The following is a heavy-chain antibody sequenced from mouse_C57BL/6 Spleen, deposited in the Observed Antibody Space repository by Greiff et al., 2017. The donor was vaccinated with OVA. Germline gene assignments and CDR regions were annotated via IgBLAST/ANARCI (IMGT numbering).Heavy chain of an antibody. CDR2: ISNKANGYTT. D-gene: IGHD1-1*01. CDR1: GFTFTDYY. CDR3: ARYYYGSSFAY. J-gene: IGHJ3*01. V-gene: IGHV7-3*01. Sequence: EVQVVESGGGLVQPGGSLSLSCAASGFTFTDYYMSWVRQPPGKALEWLGFISNKANGYTTEYSASVKGRFTISRDNSQSILYLQMNALRAEDSATYYCARYYYGSSFAYWGQGTLVTVSA.